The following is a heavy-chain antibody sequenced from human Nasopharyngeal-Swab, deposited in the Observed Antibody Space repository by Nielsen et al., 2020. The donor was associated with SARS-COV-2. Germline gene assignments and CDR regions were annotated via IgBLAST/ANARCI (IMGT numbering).Heavy chain of an antibody. CDR2: FSYDGSKS. V-gene: IGHV3-30*18. CDR1: GFTLSDYA. Sequence: GESLKISCAAFGFTLSDYAMHWVRQAPGKGLEWVALFSYDGSKSYFADSMKGRFSISRDNIKNMFYLQMDRLRADDTAVYYCAKDHFYDSGSYDRLYFDFWGQGTLVTVSS. J-gene: IGHJ4*02. CDR3: AKDHFYDSGSYDRLYFDF. D-gene: IGHD3-10*01.